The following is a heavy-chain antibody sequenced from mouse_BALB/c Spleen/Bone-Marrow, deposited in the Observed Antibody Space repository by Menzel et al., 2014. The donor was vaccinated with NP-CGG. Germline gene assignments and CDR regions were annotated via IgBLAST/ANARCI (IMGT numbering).Heavy chain of an antibody. V-gene: IGHV1-14*01. CDR1: GYTFTSYV. Sequence: EVKLQESGPELVKPGASVKMSCKASGYTFTSYVMHWVKQKPGQGLEWIGYINPYNDGTKYNEKFKGKATLTSDKSSSTAYMELSSLTSDDSAVYYCARPRQLGLPYYFDYWGQGTTLTVSS. CDR2: INPYNDGT. J-gene: IGHJ2*01. D-gene: IGHD3-2*01. CDR3: ARPRQLGLPYYFDY.